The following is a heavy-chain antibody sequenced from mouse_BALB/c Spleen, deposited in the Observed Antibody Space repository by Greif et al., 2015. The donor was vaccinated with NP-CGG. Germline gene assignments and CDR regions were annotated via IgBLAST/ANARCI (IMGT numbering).Heavy chain of an antibody. D-gene: IGHD2-3*01. J-gene: IGHJ4*01. CDR2: ILPGSSST. Sequence: VQLQQSGAELMKPGASVKISCKATGYTFSSYWIEWVKQRPGHGLEWIGEILPGSSSTNYNEKFKGKATFTADTSSNTAYMQLSSLTSEDSAVYYCARESNLCRDYWGQGTSVTVSS. CDR3: ARESNLCRDY. CDR1: GYTFSSYW. V-gene: IGHV1-9*01.